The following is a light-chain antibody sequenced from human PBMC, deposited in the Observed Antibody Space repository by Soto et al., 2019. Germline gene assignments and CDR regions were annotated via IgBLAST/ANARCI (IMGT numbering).Light chain of an antibody. CDR2: EVT. J-gene: IGLJ1*01. CDR3: SSFTSRFTFA. V-gene: IGLV2-14*01. CDR1: RSDVGAYNY. Sequence: QSALTQPASVSGSPGQSIAISCTGTRSDVGAYNYVSWYQQHPGKAPKLMISEVTNRPSGVSDRFSGSKSGNTASLTISGLQAEDEADYYCSSFTSRFTFAFGTGTKVTV.